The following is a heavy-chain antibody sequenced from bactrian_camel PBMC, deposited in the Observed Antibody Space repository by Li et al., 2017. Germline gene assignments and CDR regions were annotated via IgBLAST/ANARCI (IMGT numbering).Heavy chain of an antibody. Sequence: HVQLVESGGGSVQAGGSLKLSCVVSGYKSYYMAWFRQAPGNEREAVAFIDTSGGTNYAYSVAGRFTIPKDNAKNTLYLQMNSLKPEDTAMYCCAVRGRSGTCFVREIQPTNWYNYWGPGTQVTDS. D-gene: IGHD2*01. V-gene: IGHV3S53*01. CDR3: AVRGRSGTCFVREIQPTNWYNY. CDR1: GYKSYY. J-gene: IGHJ4*01. CDR2: IDTSGGT.